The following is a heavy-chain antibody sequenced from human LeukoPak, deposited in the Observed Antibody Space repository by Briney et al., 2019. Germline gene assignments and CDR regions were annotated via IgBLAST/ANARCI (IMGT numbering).Heavy chain of an antibody. Sequence: SVKVSCKASGGTFSSYAISWVRQAPGQGLEWMGGIITIFGTANYAQKFQGRVTITTDESTSTAYMELSSLRSEDTAVYYCARDRTGTTVTNYFDYWGQGTLVTVSS. V-gene: IGHV1-69*05. J-gene: IGHJ4*02. CDR2: IITIFGTA. D-gene: IGHD4-17*01. CDR3: ARDRTGTTVTNYFDY. CDR1: GGTFSSYA.